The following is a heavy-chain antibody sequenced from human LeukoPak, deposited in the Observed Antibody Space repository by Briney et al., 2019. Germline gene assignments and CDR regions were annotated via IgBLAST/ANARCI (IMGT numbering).Heavy chain of an antibody. Sequence: SETLSLTCTVSGDSINSHYWSWIRQPPGKGLEWIGFIYTRGSTNYNPSLKSRITMSGDTSKNQVSPTLNSGTAANTAVYYCARQWIETTKTYSYWFDPWGQGTLVTVSS. V-gene: IGHV4-4*09. J-gene: IGHJ5*02. CDR2: IYTRGST. CDR3: ARQWIETTKTYSYWFDP. D-gene: IGHD1-1*01. CDR1: GDSINSHY.